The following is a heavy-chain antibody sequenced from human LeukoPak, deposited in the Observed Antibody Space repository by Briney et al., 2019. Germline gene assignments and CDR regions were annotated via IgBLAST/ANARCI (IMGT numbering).Heavy chain of an antibody. V-gene: IGHV4-59*11. J-gene: IGHJ6*03. Sequence: SETLSLTCTVSGASISTHYWSWIRQSPGKGLEWIGYTSYSGITNYNPALKMRVTISVDTSRSQFSLRLSSVTAADTAVYSCARVVEYDSSSGFFKYYYYYIDVWGKGTTVTVSS. D-gene: IGHD6-6*01. CDR2: TSYSGIT. CDR1: GASISTHY. CDR3: ARVVEYDSSSGFFKYYYYYIDV.